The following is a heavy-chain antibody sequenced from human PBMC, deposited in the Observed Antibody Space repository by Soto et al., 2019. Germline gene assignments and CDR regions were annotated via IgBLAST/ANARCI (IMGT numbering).Heavy chain of an antibody. Sequence: QVQLQQWGAGLLMPSETLSLTCAVYGGFFSGYFWSWIRQPPGKGLEWIGEINLNGITNFNPSLNSRVTISLATSKKQISLRLTSVPAAATAVYYCARSLAGSDNPTFRSWFDPWGQGTLVTVSS. V-gene: IGHV4-34*01. D-gene: IGHD1-20*01. CDR2: INLNGIT. J-gene: IGHJ5*02. CDR1: GGFFSGYF. CDR3: ARSLAGSDNPTFRSWFDP.